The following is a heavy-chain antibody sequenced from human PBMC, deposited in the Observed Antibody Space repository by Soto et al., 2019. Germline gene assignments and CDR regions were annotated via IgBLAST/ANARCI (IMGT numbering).Heavy chain of an antibody. CDR2: ISYGGSHK. CDR1: GFTFSEYG. V-gene: IGHV3-30*18. CDR3: AKEMFPRTVLDSSSPWGDF. J-gene: IGHJ4*02. Sequence: PGGSLRLSCTASGFTFSEYGIHWVRQAPGKGLEWVAVISYGGSHKYYAGSVKGRFTISRDDSKNTVYPQMNSLKTDDTAVYYCAKEMFPRTVLDSSSPWGDFWGRGSLVTVS. D-gene: IGHD2-15*01.